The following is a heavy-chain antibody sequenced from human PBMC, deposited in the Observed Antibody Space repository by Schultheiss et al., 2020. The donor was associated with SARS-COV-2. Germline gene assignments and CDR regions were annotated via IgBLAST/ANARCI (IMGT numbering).Heavy chain of an antibody. D-gene: IGHD2-15*01. V-gene: IGHV3-21*04. CDR2: ISSSSDYI. CDR1: GFTFSSYS. J-gene: IGHJ4*02. Sequence: GESLKISCAASGFTFSSYSMNWVRQAPGKGLEWVSSISSSSDYIYYADSVKGRFTISRDNAKNSLYLQMNSLRAEDTAVYYCAKYTATPYYFDYWGQGTLVTVS. CDR3: AKYTATPYYFDY.